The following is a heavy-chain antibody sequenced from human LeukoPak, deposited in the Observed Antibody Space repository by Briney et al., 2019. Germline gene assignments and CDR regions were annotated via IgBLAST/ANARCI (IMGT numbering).Heavy chain of an antibody. CDR1: GGTFSSYA. CDR2: IIPILGIA. V-gene: IGHV1-69*04. J-gene: IGHJ6*02. D-gene: IGHD6-25*01. CDR3: ARDTRIAAGYYYGMDV. Sequence: SVKVSFKASGGTFSSYAISWVRQAPGQGLEWMGRIIPILGIANYAQKFQGRVTITADKSTSTAYMELSSLRSEDTAVYYCARDTRIAAGYYYGMDVWGQGTTVTVSS.